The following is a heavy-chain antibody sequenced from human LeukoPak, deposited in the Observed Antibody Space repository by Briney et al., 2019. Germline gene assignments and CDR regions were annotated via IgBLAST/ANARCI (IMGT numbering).Heavy chain of an antibody. V-gene: IGHV1-18*03. CDR1: GYTFTSYG. CDR3: ARDRGSGSYWYFDL. J-gene: IGHJ2*01. CDR2: ISAYNGNT. Sequence: ASVKVSCKASGYTFTSYGISWVRQAPGQGLEWMGWISAYNGNTNYAQKLQGRVTITRDTSASTAYMELSSLRSEDMAVYYCARDRGSGSYWYFDLWGRGTLVTVSS. D-gene: IGHD1-26*01.